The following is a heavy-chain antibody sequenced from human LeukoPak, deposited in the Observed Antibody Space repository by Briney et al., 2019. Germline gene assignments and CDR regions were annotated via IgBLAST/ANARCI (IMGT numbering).Heavy chain of an antibody. V-gene: IGHV3-48*02. CDR2: ISSSSSTI. J-gene: IGHJ4*02. CDR3: ARGLYKNGWYYFDY. D-gene: IGHD6-19*01. CDR1: GFTFSSYS. Sequence: GGSLRLSCAASGFTFSSYSMNWVRQAPGKGLEWVSYISSSSSTIYYADSVKGRFTISRDNAKNSLYLQMNSLRDEDTAVYYCARGLYKNGWYYFDYWGQGTLVTVSS.